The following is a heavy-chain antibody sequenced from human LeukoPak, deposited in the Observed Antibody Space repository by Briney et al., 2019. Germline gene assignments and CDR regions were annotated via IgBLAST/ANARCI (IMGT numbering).Heavy chain of an antibody. Sequence: GGSLRLSCAASGPTFSSYWMTWVRQAPGKGLEWVANIKQDGSEEYYIDSVKGRFTSSRDNAKNTLYLEMNSLRAEDTAVYYCARGGTNLYSGSYPYDYWGQGTLVTVSS. V-gene: IGHV3-7*01. CDR1: GPTFSSYW. CDR3: ARGGTNLYSGSYPYDY. D-gene: IGHD1-26*01. CDR2: IKQDGSEE. J-gene: IGHJ4*02.